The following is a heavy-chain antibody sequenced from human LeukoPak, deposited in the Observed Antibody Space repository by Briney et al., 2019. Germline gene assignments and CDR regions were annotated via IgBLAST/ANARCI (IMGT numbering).Heavy chain of an antibody. CDR2: ISWNSGSI. CDR1: GFTFDDYA. V-gene: IGHV3-9*01. D-gene: IGHD6-13*01. J-gene: IGHJ4*02. CDR3: ARDLSSSWYSWPSDY. Sequence: GGSLRLSCAASGFTFDDYAMHWVRQAPGKGLEWVSGISWNSGSIGYADSVKGRFTISRDNAKNTLYLQMNSLRAEDTAVYYCARDLSSSWYSWPSDYWGQGTLVTVSS.